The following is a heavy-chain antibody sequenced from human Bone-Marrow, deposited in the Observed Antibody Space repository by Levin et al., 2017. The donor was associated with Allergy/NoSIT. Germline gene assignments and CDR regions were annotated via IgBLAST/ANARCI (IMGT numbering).Heavy chain of an antibody. CDR3: AKRSCSRGSGTADY. CDR1: GFTFSSYA. J-gene: IGHJ4*02. Sequence: GGSLRLSCAASGFTFSSYAMKWVRQAPGKGLEWVSSISGNGAATDYADSVKGRFTVSRDSSKNTLYLQMNSLRAEDTAVYYCAKRSCSRGSGTADYWGQGTLVTVSS. V-gene: IGHV3-23*01. CDR2: ISGNGAAT. D-gene: IGHD2-15*01.